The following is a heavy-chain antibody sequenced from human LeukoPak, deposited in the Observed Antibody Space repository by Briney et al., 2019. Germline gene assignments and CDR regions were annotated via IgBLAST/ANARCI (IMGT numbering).Heavy chain of an antibody. V-gene: IGHV2-5*01. CDR3: AHCHGYLHPGWFDP. Sequence: SGPTLVKPAQTLTLTCTFSGFSLSTSGVGVGWIRQPPGKALEWLALIYWNDDKRYSPSLKSRLTITKDTSKNQVVLTMTNMDPVDTATYYCAHCHGYLHPGWFDPWGQGTLVTVSS. CDR2: IYWNDDK. J-gene: IGHJ5*02. D-gene: IGHD6-25*01. CDR1: GFSLSTSGVG.